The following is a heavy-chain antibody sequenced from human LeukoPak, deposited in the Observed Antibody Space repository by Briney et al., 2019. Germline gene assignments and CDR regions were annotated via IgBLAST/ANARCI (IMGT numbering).Heavy chain of an antibody. D-gene: IGHD3-10*01. V-gene: IGHV3-30-3*01. CDR1: VFTFSRYA. CDR2: ISYDGSNE. Sequence: PGRSLRLSCAASVFTFSRYAMHWVRQAPGKGLEWVAVISYDGSNEYYADSVKGRFTISRDSSENTLYLQMNSLRVEDTAVYYCARVGYYSSGPFSYFDYWGQGTLVTVSS. CDR3: ARVGYYSSGPFSYFDY. J-gene: IGHJ4*02.